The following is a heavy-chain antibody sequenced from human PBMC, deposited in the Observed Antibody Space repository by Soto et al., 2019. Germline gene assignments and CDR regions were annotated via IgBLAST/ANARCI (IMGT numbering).Heavy chain of an antibody. CDR1: GFTFSSYA. J-gene: IGHJ6*02. CDR3: AKEKIVAAKYYGMDV. Sequence: HPVGSLRLSCAASGFTFSSYAMNWVRQAPGKGLEWVSHISGNGGSTYYADSVKGRFTISRDNSKNTLYLQMNSLRAEDTAVYYCAKEKIVAAKYYGMDVWGQGTTVTVSS. CDR2: ISGNGGST. V-gene: IGHV3-23*01. D-gene: IGHD2-15*01.